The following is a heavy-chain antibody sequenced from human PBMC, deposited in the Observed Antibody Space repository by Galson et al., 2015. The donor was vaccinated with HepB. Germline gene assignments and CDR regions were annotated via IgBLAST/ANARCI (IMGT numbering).Heavy chain of an antibody. CDR2: IKRDGSEK. CDR3: ARGRNWYGPQYFDY. J-gene: IGHJ4*02. D-gene: IGHD1-1*01. CDR1: GFTFNTYW. Sequence: SLRLSCAASGFTFNTYWMNWVRQAPGKGLEWVANIKRDGSEKYYVDSVKGRFTISRDNAKNSLYLQMNSLRAEDTAVYYCARGRNWYGPQYFDYWGQGTLVTVSS. V-gene: IGHV3-7*01.